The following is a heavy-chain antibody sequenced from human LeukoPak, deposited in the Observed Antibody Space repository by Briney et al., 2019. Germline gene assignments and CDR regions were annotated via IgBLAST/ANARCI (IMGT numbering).Heavy chain of an antibody. CDR3: ARYSGYYYYFDY. J-gene: IGHJ4*02. CDR1: GGSFSGYY. CDR2: INHSGST. D-gene: IGHD3-22*01. V-gene: IGHV4-34*01. Sequence: PSETLSLTCAVYGGSFSGYYWSWIRQPPGKGLEWIGEINHSGSTNYNPSLKSRVTISVDRSKNQFSLKLSSVTAADTAVYYCARYSGYYYYFDYWGQGTLVTVSS.